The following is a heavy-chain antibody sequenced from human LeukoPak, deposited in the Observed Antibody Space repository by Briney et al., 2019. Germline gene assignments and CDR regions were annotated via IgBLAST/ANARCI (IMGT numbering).Heavy chain of an antibody. D-gene: IGHD1-26*01. Sequence: ASETLSLTCTVSGGSISSSSYYWGWIRQPPGKGLEWIGSIYYSGSTYYNPSLESRVTISVDTSKNQFSLKLSSVTAADTAVYYCARGGSFLYYFDYWGQGTQVTVSS. V-gene: IGHV4-39*01. CDR1: GGSISSSSYY. CDR3: ARGGSFLYYFDY. CDR2: IYYSGST. J-gene: IGHJ4*02.